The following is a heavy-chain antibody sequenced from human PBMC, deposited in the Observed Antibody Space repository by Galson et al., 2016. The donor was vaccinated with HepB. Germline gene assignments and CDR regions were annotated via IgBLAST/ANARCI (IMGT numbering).Heavy chain of an antibody. V-gene: IGHV1-18*04. Sequence: SVKVSCKASGYIFSSYGISWVRQAPGQGLEWMGWISSYNGNTLYAQKFQGRVTMTTDTSTSTAYMEVRSLRPDDTAVYYCAREHVGITMIVETSWPYSGINVWGQGTTVTVSS. J-gene: IGHJ6*02. CDR2: ISSYNGNT. CDR3: AREHVGITMIVETSWPYSGINV. D-gene: IGHD3-22*01. CDR1: GYIFSSYG.